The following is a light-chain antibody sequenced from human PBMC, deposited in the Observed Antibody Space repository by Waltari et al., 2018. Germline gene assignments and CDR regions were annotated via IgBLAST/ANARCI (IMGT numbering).Light chain of an antibody. CDR3: QQYGSSPQT. CDR1: QSVSSSY. CDR2: GAS. V-gene: IGKV3-20*01. J-gene: IGKJ1*01. Sequence: EIVLTQSPGTLSLSPGERATISCRASQSVSSSYLAWYQQKPGQAPRLLIYGASSRATGIPDSFSGSGSGTDFTLTISRLEPEDFAVYYCQQYGSSPQTFGQGTKVEIK.